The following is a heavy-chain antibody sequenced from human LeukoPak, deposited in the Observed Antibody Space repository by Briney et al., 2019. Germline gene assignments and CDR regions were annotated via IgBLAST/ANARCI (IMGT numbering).Heavy chain of an antibody. J-gene: IGHJ5*02. CDR1: GGTISSGDNY. CDR3: ARERPSSTGNWFDP. Sequence: SETLSLTCTVSGGTISSGDNYWSWIRQPPGKGLEWIGYIYYSGSTYYNPSLKSRVTISVDTSKNHFSLKLSSVTAADTAVYYCARERPSSTGNWFDPWGQGTLVTVSS. CDR2: IYYSGST. V-gene: IGHV4-30-4*01. D-gene: IGHD2-2*01.